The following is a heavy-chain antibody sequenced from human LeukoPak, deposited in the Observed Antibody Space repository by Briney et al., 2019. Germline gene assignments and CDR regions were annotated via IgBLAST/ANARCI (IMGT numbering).Heavy chain of an antibody. V-gene: IGHV3-53*01. CDR2: IYSGGLT. CDR1: GLTVSSNY. D-gene: IGHD1-26*01. J-gene: IGHJ4*02. CDR3: ARGQSVGWEIGVCDF. Sequence: GGSLRLSCAASGLTVSSNYMSWVRQAPGKGLEWVSTIYSGGLTYYTDSVKGRFTISRDDSRNTLYLQMTSLRAEDTAVYYCARGQSVGWEIGVCDFWGQGSLVTVAS.